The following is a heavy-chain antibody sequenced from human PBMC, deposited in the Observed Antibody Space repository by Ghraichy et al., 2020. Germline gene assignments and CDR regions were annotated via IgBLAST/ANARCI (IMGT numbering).Heavy chain of an antibody. J-gene: IGHJ6*03. V-gene: IGHV3-30*03. D-gene: IGHD2-8*01. Sequence: GGSLRLSCGASGFTFSNYGMHWVRQAPGKGLEWVAVISYDGSNKYYADSVKGRFTVSRDNSKNTLYLEMSSLRAEDTSVYYCARARETGGDTNATYYYYMGVWGKGTTVTVSS. CDR1: GFTFSNYG. CDR2: ISYDGSNK. CDR3: ARARETGGDTNATYYYYMGV.